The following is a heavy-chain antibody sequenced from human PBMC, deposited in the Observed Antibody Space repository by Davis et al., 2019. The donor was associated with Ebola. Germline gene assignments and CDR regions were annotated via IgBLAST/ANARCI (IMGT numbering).Heavy chain of an antibody. J-gene: IGHJ4*02. D-gene: IGHD6-13*01. CDR1: GITFRNLW. Sequence: GESLKISCEASGITFRNLWMSWVRQAPGKGLDWVSRISSNGDRTYYADSVRGRFTISRDNARGSLFLQMDSLGAEDTALYYCVREASIAADFDYWGQGTLVTVSS. CDR2: ISSNGDRT. CDR3: VREASIAADFDY. V-gene: IGHV3-23*01.